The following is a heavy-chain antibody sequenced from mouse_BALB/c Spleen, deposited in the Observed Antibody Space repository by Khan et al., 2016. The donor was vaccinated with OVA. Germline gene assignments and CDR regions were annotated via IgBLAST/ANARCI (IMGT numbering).Heavy chain of an antibody. J-gene: IGHJ3*01. V-gene: IGHV1S137*01. CDR3: ARGGCNYRFAY. CDR2: ISTYYGYS. CDR1: GYIFTDFS. Sequence: QVQLQESGAELVRPGVSVKISCKGSGYIFTDFSMHWVKRSPATSLAWIGVISTYYGYSIYNQNFKDKATLTVEKSSSTAYMELARLTAEDSAIDYCARGGCNYRFAYWGQGTLVTVSA. D-gene: IGHD2-1*01.